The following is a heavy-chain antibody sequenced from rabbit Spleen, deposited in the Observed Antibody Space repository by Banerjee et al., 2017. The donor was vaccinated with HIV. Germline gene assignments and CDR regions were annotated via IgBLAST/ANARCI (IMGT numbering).Heavy chain of an antibody. V-gene: IGHV1S40*01. J-gene: IGHJ6*01. CDR3: ARDTSSSFSSYGMDL. D-gene: IGHD1-1*01. Sequence: QSLELSGGDLVKPGASLTLTCTASGFSFGSYCMCWVRQAPGKGLEWIACIYSCRSGNIYYASWPKGRFTISKASSTTVTLQMTSLTAADTATYFCARDTSSSFSSYGMDLWGPRTLVTVS. CDR2: IYSCRSGNI. CDR1: GFSFGSYC.